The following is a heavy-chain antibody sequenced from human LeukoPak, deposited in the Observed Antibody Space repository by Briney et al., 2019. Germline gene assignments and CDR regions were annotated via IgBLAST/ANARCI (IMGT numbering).Heavy chain of an antibody. CDR1: GCSFTSYW. V-gene: IGHV5-51*01. Sequence: GESLQISFKGSGCSFTSYWIGWVRQMPGKGLEGMGIIYPGDSDTRYSPSFQGQVTISADKSISTAYLQWSSLKASDTAMYYCARLAAPTDYYFDYWGQGTLVTVSS. CDR3: ARLAAPTDYYFDY. D-gene: IGHD6-6*01. J-gene: IGHJ4*02. CDR2: IYPGDSDT.